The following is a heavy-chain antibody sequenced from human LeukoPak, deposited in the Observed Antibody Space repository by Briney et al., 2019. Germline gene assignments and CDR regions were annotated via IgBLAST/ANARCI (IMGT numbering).Heavy chain of an antibody. V-gene: IGHV4-59*08. D-gene: IGHD3-22*01. CDR3: ARRGYYGQNFDY. CDR1: GGSFSGYY. Sequence: SETLSLTCAVYGGSFSGYYWSWIRQPPGKGLEWIGYIYYSGSTNYNPSLKSRVTISVDTSKNQFSLKLSSVTAADTAVYYCARRGYYGQNFDYWGQGTLVAVSS. J-gene: IGHJ4*02. CDR2: IYYSGST.